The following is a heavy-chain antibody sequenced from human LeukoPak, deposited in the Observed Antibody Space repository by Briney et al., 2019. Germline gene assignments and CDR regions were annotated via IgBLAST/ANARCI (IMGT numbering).Heavy chain of an antibody. Sequence: GGSLRLSCAASGFTFSSYAMSWVRQAPGKGLEWVSAISGSGGSTYYADSVKGRFTISRDNSKNTLYLQMNSLRAEDTAVYYCAKESYDSSGYTYYYYMDVWGKGTTVTVSS. CDR2: ISGSGGST. CDR1: GFTFSSYA. D-gene: IGHD3-22*01. CDR3: AKESYDSSGYTYYYYMDV. V-gene: IGHV3-23*01. J-gene: IGHJ6*03.